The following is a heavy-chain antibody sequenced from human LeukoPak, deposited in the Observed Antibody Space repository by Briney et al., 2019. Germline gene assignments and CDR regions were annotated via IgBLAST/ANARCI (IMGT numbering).Heavy chain of an antibody. CDR1: GGSISSSNW. V-gene: IGHV4-4*02. J-gene: IGHJ4*02. Sequence: SETKSLTCAVSGGSISSSNWWSWVRQPPGKGLEWIGEIYHSGSTNYNPSLKSRVTISVDKSKDQFSLKLSSVTAADTAVYYCARDLRTTVVASRGLDYWGQGTLVTVSS. CDR2: IYHSGST. D-gene: IGHD4-23*01. CDR3: ARDLRTTVVASRGLDY.